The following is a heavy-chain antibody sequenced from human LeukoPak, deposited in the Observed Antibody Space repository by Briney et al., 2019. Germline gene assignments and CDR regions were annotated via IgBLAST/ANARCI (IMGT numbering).Heavy chain of an antibody. CDR2: ISHTGSTK. CDR3: AKAPHCGGDCYSWPYYFDY. Sequence: PGGSLRLSCVVSDFSFSRYEMSWVRQAPGKGLDWISYISHTGSTKYYAGSVEGRFTISRDNAKNPVYLQMNSLRAEDTAVYYCAKAPHCGGDCYSWPYYFDYWGQGTLVTVSS. J-gene: IGHJ4*02. CDR1: DFSFSRYE. D-gene: IGHD2-21*02. V-gene: IGHV3-48*03.